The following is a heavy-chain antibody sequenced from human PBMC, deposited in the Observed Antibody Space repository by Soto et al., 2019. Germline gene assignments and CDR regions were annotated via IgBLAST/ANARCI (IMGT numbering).Heavy chain of an antibody. CDR2: IIPILGIA. CDR3: AKEVTYHYDSSGYFYGPFNY. CDR1: GGTFSSYT. D-gene: IGHD3-22*01. Sequence: QVQLVQSGAEVKKPGSSVKVSCKASGGTFSSYTISWVRQAPGQGLEWMGRIIPILGIANYAQKFQDRVTITAHKSTNTAYMVKSKPRYPDTAVYYCAKEVTYHYDSSGYFYGPFNYRGQASVCTISS. J-gene: IGHJ4*02. V-gene: IGHV1-69*08.